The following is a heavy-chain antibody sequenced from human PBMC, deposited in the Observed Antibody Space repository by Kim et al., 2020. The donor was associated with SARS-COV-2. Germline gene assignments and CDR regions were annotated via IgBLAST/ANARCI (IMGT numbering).Heavy chain of an antibody. CDR1: GYTFTSYY. V-gene: IGHV1-46*01. D-gene: IGHD5-12*01. Sequence: ASVKVSCKASGYTFTSYYMHWVRQAPGQGLEWMGIINPSGGSTSYAQKFQGRVTMTRDTSTSTVYMELSSLRSEDTAVYYCARDYLGGRDGYNLERVLDYWGQGTLVTVSS. J-gene: IGHJ4*02. CDR2: INPSGGST. CDR3: ARDYLGGRDGYNLERVLDY.